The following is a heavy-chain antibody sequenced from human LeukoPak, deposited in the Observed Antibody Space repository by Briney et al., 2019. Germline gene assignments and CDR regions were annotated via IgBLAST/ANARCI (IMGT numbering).Heavy chain of an antibody. CDR3: ARVEIGELFDY. D-gene: IGHD3-10*01. Sequence: SETLSLTCAVSGYSISSGYYWGWIRQPPGKGLGWIGSIYHSGSTYYNPSLKSRVTISVDTSKNQFSLKLSSVTAADTAVYYCARVEIGELFDYWGQGTLVTVSS. V-gene: IGHV4-38-2*01. CDR1: GYSISSGYY. J-gene: IGHJ4*02. CDR2: IYHSGST.